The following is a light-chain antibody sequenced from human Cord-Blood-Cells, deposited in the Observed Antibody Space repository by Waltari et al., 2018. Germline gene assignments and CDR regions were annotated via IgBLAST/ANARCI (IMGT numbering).Light chain of an antibody. CDR3: QQYDSTPLT. CDR1: QSVLYSSNNKNY. CDR2: GAS. Sequence: IVMPPSPDSLAVSLGARATSHCKSIQSVLYSSNNKNYLAWYQQKPGHPPKLLIYGASTRETGVPERFSGSGSGTDFTLTISSLQPEDVAAYYCQQYDSTPLTFGGGTKVEIK. J-gene: IGKJ4*01. V-gene: IGKV4-1*01.